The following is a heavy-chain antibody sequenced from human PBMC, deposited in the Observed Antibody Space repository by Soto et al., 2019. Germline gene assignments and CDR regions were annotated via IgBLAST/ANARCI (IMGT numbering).Heavy chain of an antibody. V-gene: IGHV1-3*01. CDR3: ARDLMDPMIVVTGAFDI. CDR2: INAGNGNT. Sequence: ASVKVSCKASGYTFTSYARHWVRQAPGQRLEWMGWINAGNGNTKYSQKFQGRVTITRDTSASTAYMELSSLRSEDTAVYYCARDLMDPMIVVTGAFDIWGQGTMVTVSS. CDR1: GYTFTSYA. D-gene: IGHD3-22*01. J-gene: IGHJ3*02.